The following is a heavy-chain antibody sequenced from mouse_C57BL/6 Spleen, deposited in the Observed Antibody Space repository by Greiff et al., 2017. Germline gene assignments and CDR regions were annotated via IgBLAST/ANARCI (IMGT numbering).Heavy chain of an antibody. CDR1: GYTFTDYE. CDR2: IDPETGGT. D-gene: IGHD2-5*01. CDR3: TPYSNYAMDY. Sequence: QVQLKQSGAELVRPGASVTLSCKASGYTFTDYEMHWVKQTPVHGLEWIGAIDPETGGTAYNQKFKGKAILTADKSSSTAYMELRSLTSEDSAVYYCTPYSNYAMDYWGQGTSVTVSS. V-gene: IGHV1-15*01. J-gene: IGHJ4*01.